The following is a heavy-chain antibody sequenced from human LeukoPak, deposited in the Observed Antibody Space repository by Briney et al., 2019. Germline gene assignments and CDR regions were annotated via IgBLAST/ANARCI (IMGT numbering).Heavy chain of an antibody. V-gene: IGHV3-23*01. CDR3: AKAGLVRGGALDS. Sequence: GGSLRLSCAASGFTFSSYGMSWVRQAPGKGLEWVSAISGSGGSTYYADSVKGRFTISRDNSKSTLYLQMNGLRVEDTAVYYCAKAGLVRGGALDSWGQGTLVTVSS. CDR2: ISGSGGST. J-gene: IGHJ4*02. D-gene: IGHD4/OR15-4a*01. CDR1: GFTFSSYG.